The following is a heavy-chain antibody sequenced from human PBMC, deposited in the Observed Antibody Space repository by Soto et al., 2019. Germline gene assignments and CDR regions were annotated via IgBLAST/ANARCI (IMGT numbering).Heavy chain of an antibody. D-gene: IGHD3-9*01. Sequence: PGGSLRLSCAASGFTFSSYAMSWVRQAPGKGLEWVSAISGSGGSTYYADSVKGRFTISRDNSKNTLYLQMNSLRAEDTAVYYCATYPRTYYDILTGFYYFDYWGQGTLVTVSS. V-gene: IGHV3-23*01. J-gene: IGHJ4*02. CDR2: ISGSGGST. CDR1: GFTFSSYA. CDR3: ATYPRTYYDILTGFYYFDY.